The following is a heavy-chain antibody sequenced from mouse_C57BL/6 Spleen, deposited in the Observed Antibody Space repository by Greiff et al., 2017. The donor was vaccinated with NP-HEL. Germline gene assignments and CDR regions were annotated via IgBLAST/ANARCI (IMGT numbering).Heavy chain of an antibody. J-gene: IGHJ2*01. CDR1: GYTFTDYE. Sequence: VQLHQSGAELVRPGASVTLSCKASGYTFTDYEMHWVKQTPVHGLEWIGAIDPETGGTAYNQKFKGKAILTADKSSSTAYMELRSLTSEDSAVYYCTREVANWDFFDYWGQGTTLTVSS. CDR2: IDPETGGT. D-gene: IGHD4-1*01. CDR3: TREVANWDFFDY. V-gene: IGHV1-15*01.